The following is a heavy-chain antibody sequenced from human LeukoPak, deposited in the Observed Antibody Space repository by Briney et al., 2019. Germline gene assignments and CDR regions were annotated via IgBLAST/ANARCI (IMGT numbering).Heavy chain of an antibody. CDR3: AKSPYDSSGYYEGPFFDY. J-gene: IGHJ4*02. V-gene: IGHV3-23*01. D-gene: IGHD3-22*01. CDR2: ISGSGGST. Sequence: GGSLRLSCAASGFTFSSYYMNWVRQAPGKGLEWVSAISGSGGSTYYADSVKGRFTISRDNSKNTLYLQMNSLRAEDTAVYYCAKSPYDSSGYYEGPFFDYWGQGTLVTVSS. CDR1: GFTFSSYY.